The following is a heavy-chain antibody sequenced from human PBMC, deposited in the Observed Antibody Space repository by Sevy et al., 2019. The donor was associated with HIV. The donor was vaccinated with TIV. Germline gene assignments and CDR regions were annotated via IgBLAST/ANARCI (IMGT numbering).Heavy chain of an antibody. CDR1: GFTFSNYW. D-gene: IGHD6-19*01. J-gene: IGHJ4*02. Sequence: GGSLRLSCAASGFTFSNYWMSWVRQAPGKGLEWVANIKEDGSEKYYVDSVKGRFTISRDNAKNSLYLRMNSLRVEDAAVYYCARAYTSGSGWTQNYWGQGTLVTVSS. CDR3: ARAYTSGSGWTQNY. CDR2: IKEDGSEK. V-gene: IGHV3-7*01.